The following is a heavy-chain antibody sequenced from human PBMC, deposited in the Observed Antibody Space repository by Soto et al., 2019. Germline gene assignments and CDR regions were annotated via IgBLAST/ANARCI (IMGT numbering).Heavy chain of an antibody. Sequence: PSETLSLTCAVSGGSISSGGYSWSWIRQPPGKGLEWIGYIYHSGSTYNNPSLKSRVTVSVDTSKNQFSLKLSSVTAADTAVYYCARHPSDFWFDPWGQGTLVTVSS. J-gene: IGHJ5*02. D-gene: IGHD2-21*02. CDR3: ARHPSDFWFDP. V-gene: IGHV4-30-2*03. CDR1: GGSISSGGYS. CDR2: IYHSGST.